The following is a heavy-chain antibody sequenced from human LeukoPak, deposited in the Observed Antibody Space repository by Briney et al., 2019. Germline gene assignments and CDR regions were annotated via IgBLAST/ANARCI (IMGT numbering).Heavy chain of an antibody. CDR1: GGSISSYY. CDR3: ARGRERFLEWSPFDY. Sequence: PSETLSLTCTVSGGSISSYYWSWIRQPPGKGLEWIGYIYYSGSTNYNPSLKSRVTISVDTSKNQFSLKPSSVTAADTAVYYCARGRERFLEWSPFDYWGQGTLVTVSS. V-gene: IGHV4-59*01. J-gene: IGHJ4*02. D-gene: IGHD3-3*01. CDR2: IYYSGST.